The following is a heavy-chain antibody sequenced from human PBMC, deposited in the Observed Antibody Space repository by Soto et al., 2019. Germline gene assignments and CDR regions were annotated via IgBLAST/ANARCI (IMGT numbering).Heavy chain of an antibody. CDR3: ARVRRAATGFLLDY. D-gene: IGHD2-15*01. J-gene: IGHJ4*02. CDR2: IDWDDDK. Sequence: SGPTLVNPTQTLTLTCTFSGFSLSTSGMCVSWIRQPPGKALEWLARIDWDDDKYYSTSLKARLTISKDTSKNQVVLTMTNMDPVDTATYYCARVRRAATGFLLDYWGQGTLVTVSS. V-gene: IGHV2-70*11. CDR1: GFSLSTSGMC.